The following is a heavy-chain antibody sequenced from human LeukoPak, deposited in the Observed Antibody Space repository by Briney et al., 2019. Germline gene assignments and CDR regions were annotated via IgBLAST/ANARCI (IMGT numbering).Heavy chain of an antibody. CDR1: GGSISNYH. J-gene: IGHJ4*02. Sequence: SETLSLTCTASGGSISNYHWSWIRQPAGKGLEWIGQIHTSGSTNYNPPLKSRVTMSIDTPENQLSLTIRSVTAADTAVYYCARRDISSGWSFDYWGQGTLVTVSS. D-gene: IGHD6-19*01. V-gene: IGHV4-4*07. CDR3: ARRDISSGWSFDY. CDR2: IHTSGST.